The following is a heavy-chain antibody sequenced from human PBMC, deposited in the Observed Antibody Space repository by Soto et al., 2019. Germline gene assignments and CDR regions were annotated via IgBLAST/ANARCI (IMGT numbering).Heavy chain of an antibody. V-gene: IGHV3-21*01. D-gene: IGHD6-6*01. CDR3: ARDRVPYSSSSSSDY. J-gene: IGHJ4*02. Sequence: GGSLRLSCAASGFTFSSYSMNWVRQAPGKGLEWVSSISSSSSYIYYADSVKGRFTISRDNAKNSLYLQMNSLRAEDTAVYYCARDRVPYSSSSSSDYWGQGTLVTVSS. CDR2: ISSSSSYI. CDR1: GFTFSSYS.